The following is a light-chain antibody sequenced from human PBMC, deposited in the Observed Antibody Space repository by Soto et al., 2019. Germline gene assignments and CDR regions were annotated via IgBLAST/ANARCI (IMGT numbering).Light chain of an antibody. CDR3: AAWDDSLSGPV. V-gene: IGLV2-14*01. J-gene: IGLJ2*01. Sequence: QSALTQPASVSGSPGQSITISCTGSDSDVGGYNYVSWYQQHPGKAPKLIIYGVTNRPSGVSNRFSGSKSGTSASLAISGLRSEDEADYYCAAWDDSLSGPVFGGGTKLTVL. CDR1: DSDVGGYNY. CDR2: GVT.